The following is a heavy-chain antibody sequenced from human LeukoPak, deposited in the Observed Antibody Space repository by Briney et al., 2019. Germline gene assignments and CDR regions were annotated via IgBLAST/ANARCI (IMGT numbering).Heavy chain of an antibody. CDR2: ISWNSGSI. V-gene: IGHV3-9*01. CDR1: GFTFDGYA. D-gene: IGHD6-19*01. CDR3: AKDIRAVAVYYFDY. J-gene: IGHJ4*02. Sequence: SLGLSCAAAGFTFDGYAMQWVRQAAGKGLGWVSGISWNSGSIGYADSVKGRFTISRDDAKNSPYLQMNSRRAEDTALYYCAKDIRAVAVYYFDYWGQGTLVTVSS.